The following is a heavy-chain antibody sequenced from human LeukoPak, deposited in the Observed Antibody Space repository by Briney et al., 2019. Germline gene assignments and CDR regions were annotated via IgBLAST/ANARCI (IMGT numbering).Heavy chain of an antibody. J-gene: IGHJ4*02. D-gene: IGHD2-21*01. V-gene: IGHV4-39*01. CDR2: IYYSGST. CDR1: GGSISSSSYY. Sequence: SETLSLTCTVSGGSISSSSYYWGWIRQPPGKGLEWIGSIYYSGSTYYNPSLKSRVTISVDTSKNQFSLKLSSVTAADTAMYYCARHTRVEHIVVSGTFDYWGQGTLVTVSS. CDR3: ARHTRVEHIVVSGTFDY.